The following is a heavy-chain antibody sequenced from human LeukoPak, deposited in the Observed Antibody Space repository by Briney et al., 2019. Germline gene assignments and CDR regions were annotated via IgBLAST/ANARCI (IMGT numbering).Heavy chain of an antibody. Sequence: GGSLRLSCAASGFTFSSYTMNWVRQAPGKGLEWVSSISGSSYIYYADSVKGRFTISRDNAKNSLFLQMNRLRAEDTAVYYCARGGGAVPIDYWGQGTLVTVSS. CDR1: GFTFSSYT. CDR2: ISGSSYI. V-gene: IGHV3-21*01. J-gene: IGHJ4*02. CDR3: ARGGGAVPIDY. D-gene: IGHD2-21*01.